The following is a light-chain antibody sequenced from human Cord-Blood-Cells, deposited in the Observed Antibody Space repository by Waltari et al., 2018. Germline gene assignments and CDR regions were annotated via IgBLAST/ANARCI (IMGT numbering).Light chain of an antibody. V-gene: IGKV3-20*01. J-gene: IGKJ4*01. Sequence: DIVLTQPPGTLSLSSGERATLSCRASQSVSSSYLAWYQQKPGQAPRLRIYGASSRATCIPDRFSASGSGTDCTLTISRLEPEDFAVYYCQQYGSSPLTFGGGTKVEIK. CDR1: QSVSSSY. CDR3: QQYGSSPLT. CDR2: GAS.